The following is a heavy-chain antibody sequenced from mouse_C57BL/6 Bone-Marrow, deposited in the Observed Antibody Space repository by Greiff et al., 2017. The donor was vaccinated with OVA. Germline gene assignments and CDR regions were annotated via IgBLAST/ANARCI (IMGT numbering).Heavy chain of an antibody. CDR2: IDPETGGT. Sequence: VQLQQSGAELVRPGASVTLSCKASGYTFTDYEMHWVKQTPVHGLEWIGAIDPETGGTAYNQKFKGKAILTADKSSSTAYMELRSLTSEDSAVYYCTRDDGTNDYWGQGTTLTVSS. D-gene: IGHD4-1*01. V-gene: IGHV1-15*01. CDR3: TRDDGTNDY. CDR1: GYTFTDYE. J-gene: IGHJ2*01.